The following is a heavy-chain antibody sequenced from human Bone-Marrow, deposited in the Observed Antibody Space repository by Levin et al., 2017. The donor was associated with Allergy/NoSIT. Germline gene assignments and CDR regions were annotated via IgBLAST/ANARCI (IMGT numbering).Heavy chain of an antibody. J-gene: IGHJ4*02. V-gene: IGHV3-49*03. Sequence: PGGSLRLSCTASGFTFGDYAMSWFRQAPGKGLEWVGFIRSKAYGGTTEYAASVKGRFTISRDDSKSIAYLQMNSLKTEDTAVYYCTRTPGFWSGYYNSLAMRPYDYWGQGTLVTVSS. CDR2: IRSKAYGGTT. CDR3: TRTPGFWSGYYNSLAMRPYDY. D-gene: IGHD3-3*01. CDR1: GFTFGDYA.